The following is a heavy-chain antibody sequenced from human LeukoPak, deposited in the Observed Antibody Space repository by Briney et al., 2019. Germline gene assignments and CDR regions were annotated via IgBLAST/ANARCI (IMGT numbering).Heavy chain of an antibody. D-gene: IGHD2-2*01. J-gene: IGHJ3*02. V-gene: IGHV3-66*01. CDR2: IYSGGST. CDR3: VSREVSGGSRSGGDI. Sequence: GGSLRLSCVASGFSVSSNYMGCLRQAPGKGLEWVSVIYSGGSTYYADSVKGRFTISRDNSKNTLYLQMNSLRAEDTPVYYSVSREVSGGSRSGGDISGQGTMVTVSS. CDR1: GFSVSSNY.